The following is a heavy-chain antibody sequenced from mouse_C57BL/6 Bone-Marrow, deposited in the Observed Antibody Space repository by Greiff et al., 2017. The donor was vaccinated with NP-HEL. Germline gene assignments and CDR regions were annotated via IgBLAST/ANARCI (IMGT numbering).Heavy chain of an antibody. CDR1: GYTFTSYW. J-gene: IGHJ4*01. CDR3: AITTVVAKDYAMDY. V-gene: IGHV1-52*01. CDR2: IDPSDSET. D-gene: IGHD1-1*01. Sequence: QVQLQQPGAELVRPGSSVKLSCKASGYTFTSYWMHWVKQRPIQGLEWIGNIDPSDSETHYNQKFKDKATLTVDESSSTAYMQLSSLTSEDSAVYYCAITTVVAKDYAMDYWGQGTSVTVSS.